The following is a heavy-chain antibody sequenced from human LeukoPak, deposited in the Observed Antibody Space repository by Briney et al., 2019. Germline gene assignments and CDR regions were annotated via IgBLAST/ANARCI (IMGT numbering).Heavy chain of an antibody. CDR1: GFTFDDYA. D-gene: IGHD5-12*01. Sequence: GRSLRLSCAASGFTFDDYAMHWVRQAPGKGLEWVSGISWNSGSIGYADSVKGRFTISRDNAKNSLYLQMNSLRVEDTAVYYCAREGRVSGYDFDCWGQGTLVTVSS. CDR2: ISWNSGSI. V-gene: IGHV3-9*01. CDR3: AREGRVSGYDFDC. J-gene: IGHJ4*02.